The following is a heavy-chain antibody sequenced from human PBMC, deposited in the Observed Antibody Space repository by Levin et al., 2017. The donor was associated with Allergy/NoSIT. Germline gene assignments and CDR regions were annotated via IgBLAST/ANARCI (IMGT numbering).Heavy chain of an antibody. D-gene: IGHD3-22*01. CDR3: ARGGPYDSSGYYWGGDYYYGMDV. V-gene: IGHV3-13*01. CDR1: GFTFSSYD. Sequence: PGGSLRLSCAASGFTFSSYDMHWVRQATGKGLEWVSAIGTAGDTYYPGSVKGRFTISRENAKNSLYLQMNSLRAGDTAVYYCARGGPYDSSGYYWGGDYYYGMDVWGQGTTVTVSS. J-gene: IGHJ6*02. CDR2: IGTAGDT.